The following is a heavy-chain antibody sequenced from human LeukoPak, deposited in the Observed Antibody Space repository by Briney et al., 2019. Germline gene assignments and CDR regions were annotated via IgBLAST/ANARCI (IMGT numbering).Heavy chain of an antibody. V-gene: IGHV1-69*05. CDR3: ARNARADSSGYYPWGY. CDR1: GYTFTTYG. J-gene: IGHJ4*02. CDR2: IIPIFGTA. D-gene: IGHD3-22*01. Sequence: SVKVSCKTFGYTFTTYGVSWVRQAPGQGLEWMGGIIPIFGTANYAQKFQGRVTITTDESTSTPYMELSSLRSEDTAVYYCARNARADSSGYYPWGYWGQGTLVTVSS.